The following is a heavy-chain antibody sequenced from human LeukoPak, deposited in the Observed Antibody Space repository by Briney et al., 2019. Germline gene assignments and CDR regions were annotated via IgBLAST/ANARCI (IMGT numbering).Heavy chain of an antibody. CDR1: GGSISSSTYY. CDR3: ARLIFGVVNLYYMDV. CDR2: IYYSGST. Sequence: SHTLSPTRTVSGGSISSSTYYWGWIRQPPGKGLEWIGSIYYSGSTYYNPSLKRRVTMSVDTSKHQFSLKLSSVTAADTAVYYCARLIFGVVNLYYMDVWGKGTTVTVSS. V-gene: IGHV4-39*01. J-gene: IGHJ6*03. D-gene: IGHD3-3*01.